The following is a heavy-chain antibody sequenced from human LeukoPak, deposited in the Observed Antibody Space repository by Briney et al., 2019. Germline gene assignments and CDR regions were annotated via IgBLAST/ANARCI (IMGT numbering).Heavy chain of an antibody. V-gene: IGHV4-59*01. CDR1: GGSISGYY. Sequence: SETLRLSCAASGGSISGYYGSWIRQPPGKGLEWIPDFYYSVSTNYNPSLRSRVYLAVDTSRNQFFLRLSSVTAADTAVYFCAIATWGAIPLAGYDYYYYCYGMYVWGQGTTVTVSS. CDR3: AIATWGAIPLAGYDYYYYCYGMYV. D-gene: IGHD6-19*01. J-gene: IGHJ6*02. CDR2: FYYSVST.